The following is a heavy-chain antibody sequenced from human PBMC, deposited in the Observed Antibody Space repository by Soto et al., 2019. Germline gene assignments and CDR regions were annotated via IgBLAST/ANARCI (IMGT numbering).Heavy chain of an antibody. Sequence: SETLSLTCTVSGGSIRSYYWSWIRQPPGKGLEWIGYIYYSGSTNYNPSLKSRVTISVDTSKNQFSLKLSSVTAADTAVYYCAREIRYYYDSSGYYYWFDPWGQGTLVTVSS. CDR3: AREIRYYYDSSGYYYWFDP. CDR1: GGSIRSYY. D-gene: IGHD3-22*01. V-gene: IGHV4-59*01. CDR2: IYYSGST. J-gene: IGHJ5*02.